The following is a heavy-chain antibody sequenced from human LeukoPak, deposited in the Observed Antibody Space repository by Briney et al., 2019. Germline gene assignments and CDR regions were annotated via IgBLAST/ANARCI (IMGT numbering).Heavy chain of an antibody. CDR3: WLEKVVAAYFDS. CDR1: GGSISSYY. D-gene: IGHD2-15*01. J-gene: IGHJ4*02. V-gene: IGHV4-39*07. CDR2: IYHSGST. Sequence: PSETLSLTCTVSGGSISSYYWGWIRQPPGKGLEWIGSIYHSGSTFYNPSLKSRVSISEDTSKNQFSLKMTSMTAADTAIYYCWLEKVVAAYFDSWGQGTLVTVSS.